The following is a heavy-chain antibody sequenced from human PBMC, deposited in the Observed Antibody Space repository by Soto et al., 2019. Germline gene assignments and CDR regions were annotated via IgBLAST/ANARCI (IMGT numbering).Heavy chain of an antibody. Sequence: GVSLRLSFAASGFTFSSYSMNWVRQAPGKGLEWVSSISSSSSYIYYADSVKGRFTISRDNAKNSLYLQMNSLRAEDTAVYYCARDRQENGIAAAFVWGQGTTVTVSS. V-gene: IGHV3-21*01. CDR2: ISSSSSYI. J-gene: IGHJ6*02. CDR1: GFTFSSYS. CDR3: ARDRQENGIAAAFV. D-gene: IGHD6-13*01.